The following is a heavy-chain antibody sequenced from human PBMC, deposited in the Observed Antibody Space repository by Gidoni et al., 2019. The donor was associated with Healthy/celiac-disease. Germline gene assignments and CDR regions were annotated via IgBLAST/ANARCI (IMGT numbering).Heavy chain of an antibody. Sequence: QVQLVESGGGLVKPGGSLRLSCAASGFTFSDYYMSWIRQAPGKGLEWVSYSSSSSSYTNYADSVKGRFTISRDNAKNSLYLQMNSLRAEDTAVYYCARESAMVRGGMDVWGQGTTVTVSS. J-gene: IGHJ6*02. CDR1: GFTFSDYY. CDR2: SSSSSSYT. D-gene: IGHD3-10*01. CDR3: ARESAMVRGGMDV. V-gene: IGHV3-11*05.